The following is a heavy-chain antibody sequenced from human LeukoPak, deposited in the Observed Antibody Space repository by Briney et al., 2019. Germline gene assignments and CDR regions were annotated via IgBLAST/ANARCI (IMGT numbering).Heavy chain of an antibody. CDR2: IYWDDDR. J-gene: IGHJ4*02. Sequence: SGPTLVKPAQTLTLTCTFSVFSLTTGGVGVGWIRQPPGKALEYLALIYWDDDRRYSPSLKTRLTISKDTSKNQVVLTMANMDPVDTDTYYCAHRLGSGANYGAGIWNVGYFDYWGQGILVTVSS. D-gene: IGHD3-10*01. V-gene: IGHV2-5*02. CDR1: VFSLTTGGVG. CDR3: AHRLGSGANYGAGIWNVGYFDY.